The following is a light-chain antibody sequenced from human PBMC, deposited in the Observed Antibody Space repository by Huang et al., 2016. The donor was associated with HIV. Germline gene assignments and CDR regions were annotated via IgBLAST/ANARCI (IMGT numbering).Light chain of an antibody. CDR1: QSVKKN. J-gene: IGKJ2*01. Sequence: DMVMTQSPGTLSVSPGVRATLSCRASQSVKKNLAWYQQKPGQAPRLLISGVSTRDTGVPARFSGNGSETEFTLTITSVQSEDSAVYYCQQYNNWPPYDFGQGTKLEIK. CDR2: GVS. V-gene: IGKV3-15*01. CDR3: QQYNNWPPYD.